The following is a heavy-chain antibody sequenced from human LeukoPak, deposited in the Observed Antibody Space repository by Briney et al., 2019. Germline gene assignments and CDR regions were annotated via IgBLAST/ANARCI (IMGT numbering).Heavy chain of an antibody. CDR1: GGSISSSSYY. CDR2: INHSGST. J-gene: IGHJ3*02. Sequence: SETLSLTCTVSGGSISSSSYYWGWIRQPPGKGLEWIGEINHSGSTNYNPSLKSRVTISVDTSKNQFSLKLSSVTAADTAVYYCAREPHCSDTGCYFGNAFDIWGQGTMVTVSS. CDR3: AREPHCSDTGCYFGNAFDI. D-gene: IGHD2-2*01. V-gene: IGHV4-39*07.